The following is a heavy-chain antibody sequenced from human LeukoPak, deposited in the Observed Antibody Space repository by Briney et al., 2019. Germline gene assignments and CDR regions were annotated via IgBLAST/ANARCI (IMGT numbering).Heavy chain of an antibody. CDR2: IRDGSVSI. D-gene: IGHD3-3*01. CDR1: GFIFSSYS. V-gene: IGHV3-48*01. J-gene: IGHJ3*02. Sequence: GGSLRLSCAASGFIFSSYSMNWVRQAPGKGLEWVSYIRDGSVSINYSDSVKGRFTISRDNATNSLYLQMNSLRAEDTAVYYCARAYDFWTDAFDIWGQGTMVTVSS. CDR3: ARAYDFWTDAFDI.